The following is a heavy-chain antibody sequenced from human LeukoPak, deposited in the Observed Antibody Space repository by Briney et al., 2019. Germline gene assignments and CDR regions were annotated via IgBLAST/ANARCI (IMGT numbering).Heavy chain of an antibody. J-gene: IGHJ3*02. Sequence: PSETLSLTCTVSGYSISSGSYWGWIRQPPGKGLEWIGNIYHSGSTYYNPSLKSRVTISVDTSKNQFSLKLSSVTAADTAVHYCVRVHVNSGYYFGDAFDIWGQGQWSPSLQ. V-gene: IGHV4-38-2*02. CDR3: VRVHVNSGYYFGDAFDI. CDR1: GYSISSGSY. CDR2: IYHSGST. D-gene: IGHD3-22*01.